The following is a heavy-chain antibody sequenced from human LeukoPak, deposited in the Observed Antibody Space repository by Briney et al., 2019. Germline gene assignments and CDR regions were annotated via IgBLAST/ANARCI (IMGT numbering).Heavy chain of an antibody. V-gene: IGHV4-38-2*02. CDR1: GYSISSGYY. D-gene: IGHD1-7*01. Sequence: PSETLSLTCTVSGYSISSGYYWGWIRQPPGKGLEWIGSIYHSGSTYYNPSLKSRVTISVDTSKNQFSLKLSSVTAADTAVYYCASFTLTNWNYGFDYWGQGTLVTVSS. CDR2: IYHSGST. J-gene: IGHJ4*02. CDR3: ASFTLTNWNYGFDY.